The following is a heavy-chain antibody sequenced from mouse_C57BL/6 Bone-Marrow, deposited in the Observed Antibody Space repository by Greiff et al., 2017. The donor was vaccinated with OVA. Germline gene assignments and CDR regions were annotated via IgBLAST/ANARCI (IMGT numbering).Heavy chain of an antibody. J-gene: IGHJ2*01. V-gene: IGHV1-18*01. CDR3: ARDYGSSYAYFDY. Sequence: VQLQQSGPELVKPGASVRIPCKASGYTFTDYNMDWVKQSHGKSLEWIGDINPNNGGTIYNQKFKGKATLTVDKSSSTAYMELRSLTSEDTAVYYCARDYGSSYAYFDYWGQGTTLTVSS. CDR2: INPNNGGT. CDR1: GYTFTDYN. D-gene: IGHD1-1*01.